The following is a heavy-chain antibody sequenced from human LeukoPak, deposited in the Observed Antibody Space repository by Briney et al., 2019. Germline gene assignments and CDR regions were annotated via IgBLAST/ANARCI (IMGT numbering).Heavy chain of an antibody. Sequence: SETLSRTCIVSGDSISSSDYYWGWVRQPPGEGLEWIALINYSGRTFYNPSLRSRVTISVDMSRNQFSLRLTSVTATDTAVYYCARRRKDLNWFDPWGQGTLVIVSS. V-gene: IGHV4-39*01. J-gene: IGHJ5*02. CDR2: INYSGRT. CDR3: ARRRKDLNWFDP. CDR1: GDSISSSDYY.